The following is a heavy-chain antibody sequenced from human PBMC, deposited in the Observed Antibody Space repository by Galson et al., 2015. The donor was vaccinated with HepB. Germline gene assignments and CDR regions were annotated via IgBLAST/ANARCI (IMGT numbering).Heavy chain of an antibody. CDR3: ARDCYTTVTTPKRGDYYYGMDV. CDR1: GGTFSSYA. Sequence: SVKVSCKASGGTFSSYAISWVRQAPGQGLEWMGGIIPIFGIANYAQKFQGRVTITADESTSTAYMELSSLRSEDTAVYYCARDCYTTVTTPKRGDYYYGMDVWGQGTTVTVSS. D-gene: IGHD4-17*01. V-gene: IGHV1-69*13. CDR2: IIPIFGIA. J-gene: IGHJ6*02.